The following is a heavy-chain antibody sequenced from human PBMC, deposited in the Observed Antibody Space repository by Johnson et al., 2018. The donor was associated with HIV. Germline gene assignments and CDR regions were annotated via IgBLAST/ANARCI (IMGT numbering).Heavy chain of an antibody. V-gene: IGHV3-20*04. J-gene: IGHJ3*01. D-gene: IGHD3-3*01. Sequence: VQLVESGGGLVKPGGSLRLSCAASGFTFDDFGMGWVRQAPGKGLEWVSGINWNGGSTSYADSVKGRFTISRDNAKNSLYLQMNSLRAEATALYYWARPIFGVVSSPVDAFGVWGQGTMVTVSS. CDR3: ARPIFGVVSSPVDAFGV. CDR1: GFTFDDFG. CDR2: INWNGGST.